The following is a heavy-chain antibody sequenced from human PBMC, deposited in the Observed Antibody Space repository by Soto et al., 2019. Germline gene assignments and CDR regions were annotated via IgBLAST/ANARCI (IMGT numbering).Heavy chain of an antibody. V-gene: IGHV4-38-2*01. J-gene: IGHJ4*02. Sequence: SETLSLTCVVSGFSIQTSYFWGWIRQPPGKGLEWIGLISHSGRAISHPSFASRATISLDTTNNAFSLTLKSVTAADMAVYYCARGRSFRLVGVSLDSWGQGTLVTVSS. D-gene: IGHD3-16*02. CDR3: ARGRSFRLVGVSLDS. CDR2: ISHSGRA. CDR1: GFSIQTSYF.